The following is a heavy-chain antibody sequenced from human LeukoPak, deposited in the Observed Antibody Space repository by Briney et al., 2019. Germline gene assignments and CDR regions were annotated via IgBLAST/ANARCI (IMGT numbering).Heavy chain of an antibody. CDR3: ARVKDSSGWYFDY. J-gene: IGHJ4*02. D-gene: IGHD6-19*01. V-gene: IGHV6-1*01. CDR2: TYYRSKWYN. Sequence: SQTLSLTCAISGDSVSSNSGAWNWIRQSPSRGLEWLGRTYYRSKWYNDYAVSVKSRITISPDTSKNQFSLQLNSVTPEYTAVYYCARVKDSSGWYFDYWGQGTLVTVSS. CDR1: GDSVSSNSGA.